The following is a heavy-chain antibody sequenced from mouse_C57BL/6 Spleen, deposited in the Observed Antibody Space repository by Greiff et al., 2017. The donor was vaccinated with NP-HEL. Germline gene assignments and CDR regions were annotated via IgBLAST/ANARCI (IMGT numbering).Heavy chain of an antibody. V-gene: IGHV1-52*01. CDR3: ARHGSSRVYYFDY. CDR2: IDPSDSET. Sequence: VQLQQPGAELVRPGSSVKLSCKASGYTFTSYWMHWVKQRPIQGLEWIGNIDPSDSETHYNQKFKDKATLTVDKSSSTAYMQLSSLTSEDSAVYDCARHGSSRVYYFDYWGQGTTLTVSS. CDR1: GYTFTSYW. D-gene: IGHD3-1*01. J-gene: IGHJ2*01.